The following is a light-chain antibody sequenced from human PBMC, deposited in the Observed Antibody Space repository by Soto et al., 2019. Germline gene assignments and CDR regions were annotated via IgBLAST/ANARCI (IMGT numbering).Light chain of an antibody. J-gene: IGKJ4*01. CDR1: QSVSNSH. CDR2: GVS. V-gene: IGKV3-20*01. CDR3: QEYDKSPLT. Sequence: EVVPTQSPATLSVSPGQRATLSCRASQSVSNSHLAWHQQKPGQAPRLLIFGVSRQAAGILDRFRGSGSGTDFTLTIYRREPEDYAVYYCQEYDKSPLTFGGGTKVDIK.